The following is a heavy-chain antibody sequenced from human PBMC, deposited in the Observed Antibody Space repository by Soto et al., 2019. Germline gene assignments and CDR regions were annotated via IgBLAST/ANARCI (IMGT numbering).Heavy chain of an antibody. V-gene: IGHV4-59*08. CDR2: VYNSGST. CDR3: ARFVYGDYISDNWFDP. CDR1: GGSISSNY. D-gene: IGHD4-17*01. J-gene: IGHJ5*02. Sequence: ASETLSLTCTVSGGSISSNYWTWIRQPPGKGLEWIGYVYNSGSTNYNPSLKSRVTISEDTSKSQFSLKVNSVTAADTAVYYCARFVYGDYISDNWFDPWGQGTLVTVSS.